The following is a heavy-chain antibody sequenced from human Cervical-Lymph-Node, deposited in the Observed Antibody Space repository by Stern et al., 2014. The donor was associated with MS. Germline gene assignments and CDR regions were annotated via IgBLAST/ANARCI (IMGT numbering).Heavy chain of an antibody. J-gene: IGHJ4*02. V-gene: IGHV4-61*01. CDR1: GGSASSSSHY. CDR3: ARDFGSLDH. Sequence: QLQLQESGPGLVKPSETLSLTCTVSGGSASSSSHYWSWIRQPPGRRLEWIGHIHYSGRTNYNPSLKSRLTISLDTSKNHFSLELRPVTAADTAVYYCARDFGSLDHWGQGTLVTVSS. D-gene: IGHD3-16*01. CDR2: IHYSGRT.